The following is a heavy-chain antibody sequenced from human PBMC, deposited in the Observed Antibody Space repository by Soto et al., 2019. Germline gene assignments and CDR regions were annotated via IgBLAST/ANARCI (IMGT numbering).Heavy chain of an antibody. CDR1: GFTFSSYG. Sequence: QVQLVESGGGVVQPGRSLRLSCAASGFTFSSYGMHWVRQAPGKGLEWVAVIWYDGSNKYYADSVKGRFTISRDNSNNTLYLQMSSLRAEDTAVYYCAVSGDYYYGMDVWGQGTTVTVSS. V-gene: IGHV3-33*01. D-gene: IGHD7-27*01. CDR3: AVSGDYYYGMDV. CDR2: IWYDGSNK. J-gene: IGHJ6*02.